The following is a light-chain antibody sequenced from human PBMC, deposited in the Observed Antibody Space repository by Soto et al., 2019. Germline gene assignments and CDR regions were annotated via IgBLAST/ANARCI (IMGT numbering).Light chain of an antibody. CDR2: TVS. V-gene: IGKV3-20*01. CDR1: QSVSSNF. CDR3: QQCGSSPWT. Sequence: DIVLTQSPGTLYLSPGERATLSCRASQSVSSNFLAWYQQKPGQAPRLLIYTVSTRATGIPDRFSGSGSGTDFTLTISRLEPDDFAVYYCQQCGSSPWTFGQGTKVDIK. J-gene: IGKJ1*01.